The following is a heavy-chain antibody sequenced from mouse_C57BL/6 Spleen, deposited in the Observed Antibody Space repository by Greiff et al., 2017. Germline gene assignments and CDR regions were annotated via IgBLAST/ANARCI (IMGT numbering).Heavy chain of an antibody. V-gene: IGHV1-26*01. CDR1: GYTFTDYY. J-gene: IGHJ4*01. CDR2: INPNYGTT. CDR3: ARHSGSSFYYAMDY. D-gene: IGHD1-1*01. Sequence: VQLQQSGPELVKPGASVKISCKASGYTFTDYYMNWVKQSHGKSLEWIGDINPNYGTTSYNQKFKGKATLTVDQSSSTAYMQLNSLTSEDSAVYYCARHSGSSFYYAMDYWGQGTSVTVSS.